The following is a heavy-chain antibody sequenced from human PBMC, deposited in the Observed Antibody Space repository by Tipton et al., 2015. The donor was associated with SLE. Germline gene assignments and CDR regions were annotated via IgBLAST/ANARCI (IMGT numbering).Heavy chain of an antibody. CDR1: GGSISSYY. V-gene: IGHV4-34*01. CDR3: ARGPYSPYI. D-gene: IGHD6-13*01. CDR2: INHSGST. Sequence: VKPSETLSLTCTVSGGSISSYYWSWIRQPPGKGLEWIGEINHSGSTNYNPSLKSRVTISVDTSKNQFSLKLSSVTAADTAVYYCARGPYSPYIWGQGTMVTVSS. J-gene: IGHJ3*02.